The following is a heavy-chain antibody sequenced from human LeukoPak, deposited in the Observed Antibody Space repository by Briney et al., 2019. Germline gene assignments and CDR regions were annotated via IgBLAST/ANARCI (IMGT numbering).Heavy chain of an antibody. CDR1: GGSFSGYY. CDR2: INHSGST. J-gene: IGHJ4*02. CDR3: ARGNVPAAISFDY. V-gene: IGHV4-34*01. Sequence: PSETLSLTCAVYGGSFSGYYWSWIRQPPGKGLEWIGEINHSGSTNYNPSLKSRVTISVDTFKNQFSLKLSSVTAADTAVYYCARGNVPAAISFDYWGQGTLVTVSS. D-gene: IGHD2-2*01.